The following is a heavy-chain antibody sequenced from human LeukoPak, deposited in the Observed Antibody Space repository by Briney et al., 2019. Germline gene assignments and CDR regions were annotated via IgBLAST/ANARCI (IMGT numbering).Heavy chain of an antibody. J-gene: IGHJ4*02. CDR2: ISAYNGNT. V-gene: IGHV1-18*01. CDR3: AREQVAVAGLDY. Sequence: ASVKVSCKASGYTXTSYGISWVRQAPGQGLEWMGWISAYNGNTHYAQKLQGRVTMTTDTSTSTAYMELRSLRYDDTAVYYCAREQVAVAGLDYWGQGTLVTVSS. D-gene: IGHD6-19*01. CDR1: GYTXTSYG.